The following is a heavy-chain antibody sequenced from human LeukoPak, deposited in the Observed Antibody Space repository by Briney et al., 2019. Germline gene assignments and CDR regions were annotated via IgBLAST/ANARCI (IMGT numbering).Heavy chain of an antibody. J-gene: IGHJ4*02. CDR3: TTEYYYDSSGYYYKGY. CDR1: GFTFSTYA. D-gene: IGHD3-22*01. V-gene: IGHV3-15*01. CDR2: IKSKTDGGTT. Sequence: GGSLRRSCAVSGFTFSTYAMSWVRQAPGKGLEWVGRIKSKTDGGTTDYAAPVKGRFTISRDDSKNTLYLQMNSLKTEDTAVYYCTTEYYYDSSGYYYKGYWGQGTLVTVSS.